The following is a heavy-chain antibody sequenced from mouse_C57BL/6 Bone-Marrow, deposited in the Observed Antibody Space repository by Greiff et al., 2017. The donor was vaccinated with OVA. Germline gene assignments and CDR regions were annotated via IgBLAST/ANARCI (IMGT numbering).Heavy chain of an antibody. CDR1: GFNIKDYY. Sequence: EVQLQQSGAELVRPGASVKLSCTASGFNIKDYYMHWVKQRPEQGLEWIGRIDPEDGDTEYAPKFQGKATMTADTSSNTACLQLSSLTSEDTAVYYCTTDGSSYFFDYWGQGTTLTVSS. D-gene: IGHD1-1*01. CDR2: IDPEDGDT. J-gene: IGHJ2*01. CDR3: TTDGSSYFFDY. V-gene: IGHV14-1*01.